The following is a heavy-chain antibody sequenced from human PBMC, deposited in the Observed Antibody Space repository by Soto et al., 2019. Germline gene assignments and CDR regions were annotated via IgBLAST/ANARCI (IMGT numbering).Heavy chain of an antibody. CDR1: GFTFSSYW. CDR2: INSDWSST. J-gene: IGHJ6*02. V-gene: IGHV3-74*01. Sequence: AGGSLRLSCAASGFTFSSYWMHWGRPAPGKGLVWVSRINSDWSSTSYADSVKGRFTISRDNAKNTLYLQMSSLRAQDTAVDYYAREKLAAAGQRPNYYYYYGMYVWGQGTRGTSP. D-gene: IGHD6-13*01. CDR3: AREKLAAAGQRPNYYYYYGMYV.